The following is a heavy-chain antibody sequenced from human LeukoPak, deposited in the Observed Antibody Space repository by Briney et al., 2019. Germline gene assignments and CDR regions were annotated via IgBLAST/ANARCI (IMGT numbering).Heavy chain of an antibody. V-gene: IGHV1-18*01. D-gene: IGHD3-3*01. CDR1: GYTFTSYG. Sequence: ASVKVSCKASGYTFTSYGISWVRQAPGQGLEWMGWISAYNGNTNYAQKLQGRVTMTTDTSTSTAYMELRSLRSDDTAVYYCARVFVGSGYWAPFDYWGQGTLVTVSS. CDR3: ARVFVGSGYWAPFDY. CDR2: ISAYNGNT. J-gene: IGHJ4*02.